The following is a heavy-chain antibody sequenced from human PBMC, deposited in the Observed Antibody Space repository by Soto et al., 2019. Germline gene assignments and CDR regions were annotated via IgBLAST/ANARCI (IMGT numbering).Heavy chain of an antibody. Sequence: QVQLQESGPGLVKPSETLSLTCSVSGESMSGYYWSWIRQPPGERLEWIGYVYYSGSTNYNHSLKRRVTISIDTSKNQFSLSLTSVTAADTAVYYCARGGWSRDYWGQGTLVTVSS. V-gene: IGHV4-59*01. D-gene: IGHD6-19*01. J-gene: IGHJ4*02. CDR3: ARGGWSRDY. CDR1: GESMSGYY. CDR2: VYYSGST.